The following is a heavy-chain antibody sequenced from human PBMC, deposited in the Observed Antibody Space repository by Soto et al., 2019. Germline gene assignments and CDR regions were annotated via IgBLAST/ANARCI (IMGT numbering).Heavy chain of an antibody. CDR3: ARAVGVFGTIFGVVPRSYYYYMDV. D-gene: IGHD3-3*01. V-gene: IGHV1-8*01. Sequence: ASVKVSSKASGYTFACYDRNWLRQATGQGLEWMGWMNPNSGNTGYAQKFQGRVTMTRNTSISTAYMELSSLRSEDTAVYYCARAVGVFGTIFGVVPRSYYYYMDVWGKGTTVTVSS. CDR2: MNPNSGNT. CDR1: GYTFACYD. J-gene: IGHJ6*03.